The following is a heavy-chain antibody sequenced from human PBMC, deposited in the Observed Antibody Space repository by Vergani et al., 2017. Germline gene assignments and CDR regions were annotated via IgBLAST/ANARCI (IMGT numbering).Heavy chain of an antibody. Sequence: EVQLVESGGGSVQPGGSLRLSCVASGFSFNTYWMHWVRQVPGKGLMWVARIDEYGNRATYGDFETGRFTISRDNAKNTVFLQMNNLRADDAGVYYCVRTEXCTGIACNTRFDSWGQGALVTVSS. J-gene: IGHJ5*01. D-gene: IGHD2-8*02. CDR3: VRTEXCTGIACNTRFDS. V-gene: IGHV3-74*03. CDR2: IDEYGNRA. CDR1: GFSFNTYW.